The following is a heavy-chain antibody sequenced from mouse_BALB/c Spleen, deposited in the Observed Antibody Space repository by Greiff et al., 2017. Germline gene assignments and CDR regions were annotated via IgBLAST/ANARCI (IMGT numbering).Heavy chain of an antibody. V-gene: IGHV5-9-3*01. CDR3: ARNGGIDY. J-gene: IGHJ2*01. CDR2: ISSGGSYT. Sequence: EVQLVESGGGLVKPGGSLKLSCAASGFTFSSYAMSWVRQTPEKRLEWVATISSGGSYTYYPDSVKGRFTISRDNAKNTLYLQMSSLRSEDTAMYYCARNGGIDYWGQGTTLTVSS. CDR1: GFTFSSYA.